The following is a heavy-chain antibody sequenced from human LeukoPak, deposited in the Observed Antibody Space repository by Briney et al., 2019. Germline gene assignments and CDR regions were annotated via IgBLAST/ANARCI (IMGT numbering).Heavy chain of an antibody. J-gene: IGHJ4*02. V-gene: IGHV4-59*01. CDR3: ARGWRYDSSGYYSPIDY. Sequence: PSETLSLTCTVSGGSISSYYWSWIRQPPGKGLEWIGYIYYSGSTNYNPSLKSRVTISVDTSKNQFSLKLSSVTAADTAVYYCARGWRYDSSGYYSPIDYWGQGTLVTVSS. D-gene: IGHD3-22*01. CDR1: GGSISSYY. CDR2: IYYSGST.